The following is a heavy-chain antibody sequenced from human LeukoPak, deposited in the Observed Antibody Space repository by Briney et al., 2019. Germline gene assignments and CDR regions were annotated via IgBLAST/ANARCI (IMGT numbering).Heavy chain of an antibody. CDR1: GGSISSGSYY. J-gene: IGHJ4*02. V-gene: IGHV4-61*10. CDR3: ARGRSGGSFIWDY. CDR2: IYSSGST. Sequence: SETLSLTCSVSGGSISSGSYYWSWIRQPAGKGLEWIGRIYSSGSTNYNPSLKSRVTISVDTSKNQFSLKLSSVTAADTAVYYCARGRSGGSFIWDYWGQGTLVTVSS. D-gene: IGHD2-15*01.